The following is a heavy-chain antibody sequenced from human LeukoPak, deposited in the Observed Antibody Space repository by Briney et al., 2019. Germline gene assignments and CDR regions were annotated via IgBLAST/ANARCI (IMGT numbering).Heavy chain of an antibody. CDR2: IYYSGSS. Sequence: SETLSLTCAVYGGSFSGYYWSWIRQPPGKGLEWIGYIYYSGSSNYNPSLKSRVTISVDTSKNHFSLKVTSVTAADTAVYYCARHRSSSSWYREALDYWGQGTLVTVSS. J-gene: IGHJ4*02. CDR1: GGSFSGYY. D-gene: IGHD6-13*01. V-gene: IGHV4-59*08. CDR3: ARHRSSSSWYREALDY.